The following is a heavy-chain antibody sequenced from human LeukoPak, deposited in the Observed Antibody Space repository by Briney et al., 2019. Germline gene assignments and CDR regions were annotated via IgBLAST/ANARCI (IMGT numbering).Heavy chain of an antibody. CDR2: MYSGGST. CDR3: ARENPKYYYYGMDV. Sequence: PGGSLRLSCAASGFTVSSNYKSWVRQAPGKGLEWVSVMYSGGSTYYAYSLKGRFTISRDNSKNTLYLQMNSLRAEDTAVYYCARENPKYYYYGMDVWGQGTTVTVSS. V-gene: IGHV3-66*01. CDR1: GFTVSSNY. J-gene: IGHJ6*02.